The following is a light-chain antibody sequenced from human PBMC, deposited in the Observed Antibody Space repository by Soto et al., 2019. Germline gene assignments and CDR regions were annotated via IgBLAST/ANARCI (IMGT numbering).Light chain of an antibody. V-gene: IGKV3-20*01. Sequence: PWERATLSFRATESISSSYLAWYQQKPGQAPRLLIYGASSRATGIPDRFSGSGSGTDFNLTISRLETEDFAVYECQQYGSATLTFGGGTKLDIK. CDR2: GAS. J-gene: IGKJ4*01. CDR3: QQYGSATLT. CDR1: ESISSSY.